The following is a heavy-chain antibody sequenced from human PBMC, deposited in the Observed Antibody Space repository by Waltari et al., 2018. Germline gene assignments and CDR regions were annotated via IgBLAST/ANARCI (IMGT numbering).Heavy chain of an antibody. D-gene: IGHD1-20*01. Sequence: QVQLVQSGPEVRKPGASVKVSCKVSGDTLTELSIHWVRLAPGTGLECMGGVDPEDGETIYAQKFQGRVTMTEDTSTDIAYMELSSLRSEDTAVYYCATDIPPDESQIAVLGITKYDAMDVWGQGTTVTVSS. CDR3: ATDIPPDESQIAVLGITKYDAMDV. CDR1: GDTLTELS. J-gene: IGHJ6*02. CDR2: VDPEDGET. V-gene: IGHV1-24*01.